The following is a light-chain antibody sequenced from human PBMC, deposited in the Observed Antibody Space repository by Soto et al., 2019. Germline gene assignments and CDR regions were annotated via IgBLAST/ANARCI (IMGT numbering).Light chain of an antibody. CDR1: SSNIGGDYD. Sequence: QLVLTQPPSVSGAPGQRVTISCTGSSSNIGGDYDVFWYQQLPGTAPKLLIYGNINRPSGVPDRFSGSKSGASASLAITGLQPEDEADYYCQSYDSSLSGAVFGGGTQLTVL. CDR3: QSYDSSLSGAV. CDR2: GNI. J-gene: IGLJ7*01. V-gene: IGLV1-40*01.